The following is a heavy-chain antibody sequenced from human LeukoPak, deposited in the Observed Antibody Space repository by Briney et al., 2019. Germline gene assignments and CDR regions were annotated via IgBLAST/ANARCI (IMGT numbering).Heavy chain of an antibody. CDR2: INPSGGST. Sequence: ASVKVSCKASGYTFTTYYVHWVRQAPGQGLEWMGIINPSGGSTSYAQKFQGRVTMTRDMSTSTVYMELSSLRSEDTVVYYCARDNCSGGSCYRWNWFDPWGQGTLVTVSS. J-gene: IGHJ5*02. CDR1: GYTFTTYY. D-gene: IGHD2-15*01. V-gene: IGHV1-46*01. CDR3: ARDNCSGGSCYRWNWFDP.